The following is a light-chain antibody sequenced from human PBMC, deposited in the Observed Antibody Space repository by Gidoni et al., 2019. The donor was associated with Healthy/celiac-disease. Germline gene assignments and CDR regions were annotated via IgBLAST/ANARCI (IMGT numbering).Light chain of an antibody. Sequence: AIPMTQSPSSFSASTGDRVTIPLRSSQGISSYLAWYQQKPGKAHKLLSYAASTLQSGVPPRFSGSGSGTDFTLTISCLQSEDFATYYCQKYYSYPQTFGQGTKVEIK. J-gene: IGKJ1*01. CDR3: QKYYSYPQT. CDR1: QGISSY. CDR2: AAS. V-gene: IGKV1-8*01.